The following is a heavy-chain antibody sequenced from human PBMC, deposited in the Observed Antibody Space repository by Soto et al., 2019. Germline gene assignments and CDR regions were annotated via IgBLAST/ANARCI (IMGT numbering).Heavy chain of an antibody. J-gene: IGHJ3*01. D-gene: IGHD1-26*01. V-gene: IGHV3-11*01. CDR3: ARAISGNYFTFDL. CDR2: ITQTGTTT. CDR1: GFTLSDYY. Sequence: QVQLVESGGDLVNPGGSLRLSCAASGFTLSDYYMSWIRQAPGKGLEWVSYITQTGTTTHHVDSVKGRFTISRDSSKNSLYLQMNSRRAEDTAIYYCARAISGNYFTFDLWGQGTVVSVSP.